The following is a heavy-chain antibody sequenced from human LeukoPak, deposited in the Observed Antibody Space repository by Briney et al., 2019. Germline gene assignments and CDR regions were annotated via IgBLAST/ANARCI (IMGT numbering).Heavy chain of an antibody. V-gene: IGHV1-46*01. CDR2: ISPSGGST. Sequence: ASVKVSCKAFGYTFTSNYMHWVRQAPGQGPEWMGVISPSGGSTTYAQKFQGRVTMTTDTSTSTAYMELRSLRSEDTAVYYCARGSYYYGSGSYLDYFDYWGQGTLVTVSS. CDR3: ARGSYYYGSGSYLDYFDY. D-gene: IGHD3-10*01. J-gene: IGHJ4*02. CDR1: GYTFTSNY.